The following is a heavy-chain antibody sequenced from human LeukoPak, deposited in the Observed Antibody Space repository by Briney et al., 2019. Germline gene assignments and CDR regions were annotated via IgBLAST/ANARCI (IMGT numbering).Heavy chain of an antibody. CDR1: GFTFSSYE. CDR3: AREGRWLQFDY. D-gene: IGHD5-24*01. J-gene: IGHJ4*02. V-gene: IGHV3-48*03. Sequence: GGSLRLSCAASGFTFSSYEMNWVRQAPGKGLEWVSYISSSGGTIYYADSVKGRFTISRDNAKNSLYLQMNSLRAEDTAVYYCAREGRWLQFDYWGQGTLVTVSS. CDR2: ISSSGGTI.